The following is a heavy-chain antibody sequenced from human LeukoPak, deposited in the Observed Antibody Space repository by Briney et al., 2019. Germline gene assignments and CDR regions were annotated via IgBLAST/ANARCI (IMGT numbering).Heavy chain of an antibody. D-gene: IGHD5-18*01. CDR1: GFTFSSFA. J-gene: IGHJ4*02. CDR2: LSGCGDNT. CDR3: ARDVDTGWSMAY. Sequence: GGSLRLSCAASGFTFSSFAMIWVRQAPGKGLEWVSDLSGCGDNTYYAASVKGRFTISRDNSKNTLYLQMNSVRAEDTAVYYCARDVDTGWSMAYWGQGTLVTVSS. V-gene: IGHV3-23*01.